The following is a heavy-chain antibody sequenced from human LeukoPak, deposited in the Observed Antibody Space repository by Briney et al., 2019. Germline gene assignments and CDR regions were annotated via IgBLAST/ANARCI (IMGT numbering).Heavy chain of an antibody. CDR3: ARGTADDWYGGRWYYFDY. CDR2: IKQYGREK. CDR1: VFTSTSYR. D-gene: IGHD6-19*01. J-gene: IGHJ4*02. V-gene: IGHV3-7*01. Sequence: GGSLSLSCAVSVFTSTSYRMSWVPDAPGTGREGWANIKQYGREKSHVDSVKRRFPVSRDNAKNSLYLQKNSLRAEDTAVYYCARGTADDWYGGRWYYFDYWGRGTLVAVSS.